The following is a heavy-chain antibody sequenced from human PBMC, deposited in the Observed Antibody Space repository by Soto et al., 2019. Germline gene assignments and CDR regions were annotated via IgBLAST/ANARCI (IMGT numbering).Heavy chain of an antibody. V-gene: IGHV4-34*01. J-gene: IGHJ4*02. CDR3: ARGQEGIVATH. D-gene: IGHD5-12*01. CDR2: IKDGGST. CDR1: GGSLTGYY. Sequence: QVQLQQWGAGLLKPSETLSPTCAVNGGSLTGYYWSWIRQPPGKGLEWIGEIKDGGSTNYSPSLRSRVTISADTSKNQFSLRLNSVTAADTAVYFCARGQEGIVATHWDQGTLVTVSS.